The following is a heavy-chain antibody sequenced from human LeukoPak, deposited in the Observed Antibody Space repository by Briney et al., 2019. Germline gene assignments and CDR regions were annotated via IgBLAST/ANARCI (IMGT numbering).Heavy chain of an antibody. CDR2: ISSSSSYI. D-gene: IGHD2-21*02. CDR3: ARDGCGGDCYFDY. J-gene: IGHJ4*02. V-gene: IGHV3-21*01. Sequence: GGSLRLSCAASGFTFSSYSMNWVRQAPGKGLEWVSSISSSSSYIYYADSVKGRFTISRDNAKNSLYLQMNRLRAEDTAVYYCARDGCGGDCYFDYWGQGTLVTVSS. CDR1: GFTFSSYS.